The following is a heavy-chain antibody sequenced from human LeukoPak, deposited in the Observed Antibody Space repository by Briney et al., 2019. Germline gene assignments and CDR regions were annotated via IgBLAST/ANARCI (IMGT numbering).Heavy chain of an antibody. V-gene: IGHV3-11*04. Sequence: GGSLRLSCVASGFSFSDYYMSWIRQAPGKGLEWVSYIGSTIYYADSVKGRFTISRDNSKNTLYLQMNSLRAEDTAVYYCARDRSVASYGMDVWGQGTTVTVSS. CDR3: ARDRSVASYGMDV. CDR1: GFSFSDYY. CDR2: IGSTI. J-gene: IGHJ6*02.